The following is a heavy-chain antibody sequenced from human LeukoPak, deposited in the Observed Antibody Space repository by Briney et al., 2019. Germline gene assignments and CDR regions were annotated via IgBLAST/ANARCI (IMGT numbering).Heavy chain of an antibody. CDR1: RHTFSSYD. CDR2: MNPNSGNT. Sequence: ASVKVSCKASRHTFSSYDINWVRQATGQGLEWMGWMNPNSGNTGYAQKFQGRVTMTRNTSISTAYMDLSSLRSEDTAVYYCARRYCSSTSCHYFDYWGQGTLVTVSS. J-gene: IGHJ4*02. V-gene: IGHV1-8*01. CDR3: ARRYCSSTSCHYFDY. D-gene: IGHD2-2*01.